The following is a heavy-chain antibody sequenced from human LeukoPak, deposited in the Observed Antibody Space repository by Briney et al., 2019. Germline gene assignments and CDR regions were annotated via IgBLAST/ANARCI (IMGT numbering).Heavy chain of an antibody. CDR1: GGSISSYY. V-gene: IGHV4-59*01. J-gene: IGHJ4*02. Sequence: SETLSLTCTVSGGSISSYYWSWIRQPPGKGLGWIGYIYYSGSTNYNPSLKSRVTISVDTSKNQFSLKLSSVTAADTAVYYCARGRWYYYDSSGYYDGGVDYWGQGTLVTVSS. CDR3: ARGRWYYYDSSGYYDGGVDY. D-gene: IGHD3-22*01. CDR2: IYYSGST.